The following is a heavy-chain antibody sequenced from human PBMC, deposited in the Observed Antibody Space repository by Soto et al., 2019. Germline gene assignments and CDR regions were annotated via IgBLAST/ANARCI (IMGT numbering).Heavy chain of an antibody. Sequence: ASVKVSCKASGYTFTSYAMHWVRQAPGQRLECMGWINAGNGNTKYSQKFQGRVTMTRNTSISTAYMELSSLRSEDTAVYYCAKQTGSGSYYNVGSGGHFDYWGQGTLVTV. CDR1: GYTFTSYA. D-gene: IGHD3-10*01. CDR3: AKQTGSGSYYNVGSGGHFDY. V-gene: IGHV1-3*01. J-gene: IGHJ4*02. CDR2: INAGNGNT.